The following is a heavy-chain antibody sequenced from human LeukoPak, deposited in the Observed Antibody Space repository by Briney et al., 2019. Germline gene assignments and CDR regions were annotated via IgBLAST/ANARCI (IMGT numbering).Heavy chain of an antibody. Sequence: ASVKVSCKASGYTFTSYYMHWVRQALGQGLEWMGIINPSGGSTSYAQKFQGRVTMTRDTSTSTVYMELSSLRSEDTAVYYCARDTYYYDSSGYPFDYWGQGTLVTVSS. D-gene: IGHD3-22*01. J-gene: IGHJ4*02. CDR3: ARDTYYYDSSGYPFDY. CDR1: GYTFTSYY. CDR2: INPSGGST. V-gene: IGHV1-46*01.